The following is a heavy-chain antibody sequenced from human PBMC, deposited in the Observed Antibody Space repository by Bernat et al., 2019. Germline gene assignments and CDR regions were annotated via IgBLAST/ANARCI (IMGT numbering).Heavy chain of an antibody. CDR3: ARGGSYYDSSGYAFDI. J-gene: IGHJ3*02. CDR2: IGTAGDT. CDR1: GFTFSSYD. D-gene: IGHD3-22*01. V-gene: IGHV3-13*04. Sequence: EVQLVESGGGLVQPGGSLRLSCAASGFTFSSYDMHWVRQATGKGLEWVSAIGTAGDTYYPGSVKGRFTISRENAKNSLYLQMNSLRAGDTAVYYCARGGSYYDSSGYAFDIWGQGTMVTVSS.